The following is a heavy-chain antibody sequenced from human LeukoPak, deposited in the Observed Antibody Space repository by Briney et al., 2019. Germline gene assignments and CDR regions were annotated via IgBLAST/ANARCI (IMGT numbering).Heavy chain of an antibody. Sequence: ASVKVSCKASGYTFTSYGISCVRQAPGQGLEWMGWISAYNGNTNYAQKLQGRVTMTTDTSTSTAYMELRSLRSDDTAVYYCARDRNRIVGATRVIDYWGQGTLVTVSS. D-gene: IGHD1-26*01. CDR1: GYTFTSYG. V-gene: IGHV1-18*01. CDR2: ISAYNGNT. J-gene: IGHJ4*02. CDR3: ARDRNRIVGATRVIDY.